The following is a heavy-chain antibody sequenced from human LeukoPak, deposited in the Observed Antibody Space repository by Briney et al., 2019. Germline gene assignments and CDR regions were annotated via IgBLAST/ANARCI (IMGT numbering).Heavy chain of an antibody. D-gene: IGHD5-12*01. V-gene: IGHV4-59*01. CDR3: ARGQGLNSRWLRFPFDY. J-gene: IGHJ4*02. Sequence: SETLSLTCTVSGGSINNKYWSWLRQPPGGGLEWIGYVYSSGSTNYNPSFSSRVTMSVDTSKNQFSLRVNSVTATDTAMYYCARGQGLNSRWLRFPFDYWGQGTLVTVSS. CDR1: GGSINNKY. CDR2: VYSSGST.